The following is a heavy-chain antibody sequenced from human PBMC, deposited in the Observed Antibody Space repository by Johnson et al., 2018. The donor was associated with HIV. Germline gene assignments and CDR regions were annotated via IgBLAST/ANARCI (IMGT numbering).Heavy chain of an antibody. D-gene: IGHD6-19*01. CDR1: GFTFSTHG. V-gene: IGHV3-33*05. CDR3: VSSGGQRCALDI. CDR2: VSYDGTNE. Sequence: QVQLVESGGGVVQPGGSLRLSCAASGFTFSTHGMNWVRQAPGRGLEWVAFVSYDGTNEFYADSVKGRFTVSRDSSKNTLFLQMNSLKAEDTAVYYCVSSGGQRCALDIWGQGTMVTVSS. J-gene: IGHJ3*02.